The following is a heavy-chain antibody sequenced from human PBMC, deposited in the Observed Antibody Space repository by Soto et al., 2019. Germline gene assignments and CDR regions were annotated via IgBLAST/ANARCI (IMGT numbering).Heavy chain of an antibody. V-gene: IGHV4-30-4*01. CDR2: IYYSGST. CDR3: AREQMIVVVFDY. CDR1: GGSISSGDYY. J-gene: IGHJ4*02. D-gene: IGHD3-22*01. Sequence: TSETLSLTCTVSGGSISSGDYYWSWIRQPPGKGLEWIGYIYYSGSTYYNPSLKSRVTISVDTSKNQFSLKLSSVTAADTAVYYCAREQMIVVVFDYWGQGTLVTVSS.